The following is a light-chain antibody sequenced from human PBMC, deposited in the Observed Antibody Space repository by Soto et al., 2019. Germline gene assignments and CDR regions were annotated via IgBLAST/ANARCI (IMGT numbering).Light chain of an antibody. Sequence: EVVLTQSPAILSLSPGERATLSCRASQSIGSTLAWYQQRSGQAPRLLIYDASSRATCIPGRISGSGSGTDFTLTISSLEVEDFAVYYCQHRGNWPAFGGGAKVEIK. V-gene: IGKV3-11*01. CDR2: DAS. CDR3: QHRGNWPA. J-gene: IGKJ4*01. CDR1: QSIGST.